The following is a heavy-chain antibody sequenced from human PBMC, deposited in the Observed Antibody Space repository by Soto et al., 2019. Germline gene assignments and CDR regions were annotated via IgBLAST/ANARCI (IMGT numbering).Heavy chain of an antibody. CDR2: IIPIFGTG. J-gene: IGHJ4*02. V-gene: IGHV1-69*01. D-gene: IGHD6-25*01. CDR3: ARGHGYNGAHFDY. CDR1: GGTFSSYT. Sequence: QMQLVQSGAGVKKPGSSVKVSCKTSGGTFSSYTLTWVRQAPGQGLEWMGGIIPIFGTGNYAQKFQGRVTITADESTSTAYMELGSLRSEDTAVYYCARGHGYNGAHFDYWGQGTLVTVSS.